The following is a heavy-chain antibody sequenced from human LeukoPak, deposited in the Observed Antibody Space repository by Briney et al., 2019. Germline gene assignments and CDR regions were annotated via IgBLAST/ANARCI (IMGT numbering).Heavy chain of an antibody. CDR3: ARHGIYVSGSYYNLLAYFFDY. V-gene: IGHV4-39*01. CDR1: GGSISSSSFY. D-gene: IGHD3-10*01. Sequence: PSETLSLTCTVSGGSISSSSFYWGWHRQPPGKGLEWLGSIYYTGATNSNPSLKSRVTISVDTSKDQFSLKLSSVTAADTAVYYCARHGIYVSGSYYNLLAYFFDYWGRGALVTVSS. CDR2: IYYTGAT. J-gene: IGHJ4*02.